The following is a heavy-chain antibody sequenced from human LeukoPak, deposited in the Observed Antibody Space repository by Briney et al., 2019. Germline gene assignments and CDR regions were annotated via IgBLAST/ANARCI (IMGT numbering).Heavy chain of an antibody. Sequence: ASVTVSFKASGYTFTYYYMHWVRQAPGQGREWMGFMNPKSGDTNYAQRFHARVTMTRDTSISTAYMELSRLTFDDTAAYYCGRDLTGTAAGQYWGQGTLVTVSS. CDR3: GRDLTGTAAGQY. CDR1: GYTFTYYY. J-gene: IGHJ4*02. V-gene: IGHV1-2*02. D-gene: IGHD2-21*02. CDR2: MNPKSGDT.